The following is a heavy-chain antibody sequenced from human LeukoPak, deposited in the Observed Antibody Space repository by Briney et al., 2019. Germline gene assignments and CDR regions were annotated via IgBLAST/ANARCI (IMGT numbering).Heavy chain of an antibody. CDR3: AKDGIAAAAGGYYYGMDV. D-gene: IGHD6-13*01. J-gene: IGHJ6*02. V-gene: IGHV3-30*18. CDR1: GFTFSSYG. CDR2: ISYGGSNK. Sequence: GGSLRLSCAASGFTFSSYGMHCVRQAPGKGLEWVAVISYGGSNKYYADSVKGRFTISRDNSKNTLYLQMNSLRAEDTAVYYCAKDGIAAAAGGYYYGMDVWGQGTPVTVSS.